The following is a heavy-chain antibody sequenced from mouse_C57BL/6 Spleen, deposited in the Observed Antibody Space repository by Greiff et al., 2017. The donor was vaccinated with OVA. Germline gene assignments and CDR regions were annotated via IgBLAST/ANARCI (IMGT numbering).Heavy chain of an antibody. CDR1: GYTFTSYW. D-gene: IGHD1-1*01. CDR3: ARTHYYGSSPMDY. V-gene: IGHV1-64*01. J-gene: IGHJ4*01. Sequence: QVQLQQPGAELVKPGASVKLSCKASGYTFTSYWMHWVKQRPGQGLEWIGMIHPNSGSTNYNEKFTSKATLTVDKSSSTAYMQLSSLTSEDSAVYYCARTHYYGSSPMDYWGQGTSVTVSS. CDR2: IHPNSGST.